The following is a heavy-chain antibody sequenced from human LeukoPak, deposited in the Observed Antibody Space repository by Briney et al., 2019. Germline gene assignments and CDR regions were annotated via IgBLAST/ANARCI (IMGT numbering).Heavy chain of an antibody. Sequence: GATVKLSCKASGYTFTDFYIHWVQEAPGRGLEWMGRFDPEDGEVFYADIFQGRIVISADTSINTAYLELGNLRSEDTALYYCATSPGTYYNSWGQGTLVTVSS. J-gene: IGHJ4*02. V-gene: IGHV1-69-2*01. CDR3: ATSPGTYYNS. CDR1: GYTFTDFY. CDR2: FDPEDGEV. D-gene: IGHD1-26*01.